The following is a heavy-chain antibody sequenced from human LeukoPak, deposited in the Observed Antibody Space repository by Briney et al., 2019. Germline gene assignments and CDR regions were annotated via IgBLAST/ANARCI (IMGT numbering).Heavy chain of an antibody. J-gene: IGHJ4*02. CDR2: IYYTGST. Sequence: SETLSLTCSVSGGPISNYYWSWIREPPGKGLEWIGYIYYTGSTNYNPSLKSRVTISVDTSKNQISLKLTSVTAADTAVYYCARHWKGFDSWGQGTLVTVSS. CDR1: GGPISNYY. D-gene: IGHD1-1*01. CDR3: ARHWKGFDS. V-gene: IGHV4-59*08.